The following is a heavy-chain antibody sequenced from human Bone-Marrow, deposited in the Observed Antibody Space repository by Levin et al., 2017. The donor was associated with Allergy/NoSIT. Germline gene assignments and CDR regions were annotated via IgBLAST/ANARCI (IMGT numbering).Heavy chain of an antibody. CDR3: ARNGPWGTWPGGGAFDS. Sequence: ASVKVSCKASGYTFTTYYIHWVRQAPGQGLEWMGVINPTSGTTVYAQKFQGRVTMTRDTSTSTVYLELTSLRSEDTALYNCARNGPWGTWPGGGAFDSWGQGTMVTVSS. CDR1: GYTFTTYY. CDR2: INPTSGTT. V-gene: IGHV1-46*01. D-gene: IGHD3-16*01. J-gene: IGHJ3*02.